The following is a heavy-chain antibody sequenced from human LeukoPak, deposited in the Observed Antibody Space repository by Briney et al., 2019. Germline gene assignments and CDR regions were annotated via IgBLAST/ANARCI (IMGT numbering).Heavy chain of an antibody. CDR3: ARGRIASGAYYYYMDV. V-gene: IGHV4-59*12. D-gene: IGHD2-21*01. CDR2: IYYTGNT. Sequence: PSETLSLTCTVSGGAISYYYWNWIRQPPGKGLEWIGYIYYTGNTNYNPSLKSRVTISVDTSKNQVSLKLSSVTAADTAVYYCARGRIASGAYYYYMDVWGKGTTVTVSS. CDR1: GGAISYYY. J-gene: IGHJ6*03.